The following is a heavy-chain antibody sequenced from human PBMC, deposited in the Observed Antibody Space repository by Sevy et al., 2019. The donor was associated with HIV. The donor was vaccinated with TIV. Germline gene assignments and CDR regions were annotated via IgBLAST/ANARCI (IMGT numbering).Heavy chain of an antibody. J-gene: IGHJ4*02. V-gene: IGHV1-18*01. Sequence: ASVKVSCKASGYTFTSYGISWVRQAPGQGLEWMGWISAYNGNTNYAQKLQGRVTMTTDTSTSTAYMELRSLRSDDTAMYYCARGSASSWSRGYFDYWGQGTLVTVSS. CDR2: ISAYNGNT. CDR1: GYTFTSYG. D-gene: IGHD6-13*01. CDR3: ARGSASSWSRGYFDY.